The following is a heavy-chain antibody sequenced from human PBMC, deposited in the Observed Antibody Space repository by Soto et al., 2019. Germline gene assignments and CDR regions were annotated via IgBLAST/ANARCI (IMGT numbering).Heavy chain of an antibody. CDR1: GFTFSSYG. CDR2: ISYDGNNK. Sequence: QVQLVESGGGVVQPGRSLRLSCAASGFTFSSYGMHWVRQAPGKGLEWVAVISYDGNNKYYADSVKGRFTISRDNSKNTLYLQMNSLRAEDTAVYYCAKSVYNWNDRFFDYWGQGTLVTVSS. D-gene: IGHD1-1*01. V-gene: IGHV3-30*18. J-gene: IGHJ4*02. CDR3: AKSVYNWNDRFFDY.